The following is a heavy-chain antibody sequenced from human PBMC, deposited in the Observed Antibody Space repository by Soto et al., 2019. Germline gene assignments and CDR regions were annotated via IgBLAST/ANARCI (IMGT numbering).Heavy chain of an antibody. D-gene: IGHD6-19*01. CDR2: IYSGGST. V-gene: IGHV3-66*01. J-gene: IGHJ4*02. Sequence: EVQLVESGGGLVQPGGSLRLSCAASGFTVSSNYMSWVRQAPGKGLEWVSVIYSGGSTYYADSVKGRFTISRDNSKNTLYLQMNGLRAEDTAVYYCARDRVARGQWLVRPSRNYYFDYWGQGTLVTVSS. CDR3: ARDRVARGQWLVRPSRNYYFDY. CDR1: GFTVSSNY.